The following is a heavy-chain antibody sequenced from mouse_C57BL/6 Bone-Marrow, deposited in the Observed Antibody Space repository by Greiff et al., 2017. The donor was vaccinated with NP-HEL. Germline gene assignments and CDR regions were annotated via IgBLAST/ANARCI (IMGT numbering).Heavy chain of an antibody. J-gene: IGHJ2*01. D-gene: IGHD3-3*01. V-gene: IGHV1-54*01. CDR2: INPGSGGT. CDR3: AREAGDGY. CDR1: GYAFTNYL. Sequence: VQLQHSGAELVRPGTSVKVSCKASGYAFTNYLIEWVKQRPGQGLEWIGVINPGSGGTNYNEKFKGKATLTADKSSSTAYMQLSSLTSEDSAVYFCAREAGDGYWGQGTTLTVSS.